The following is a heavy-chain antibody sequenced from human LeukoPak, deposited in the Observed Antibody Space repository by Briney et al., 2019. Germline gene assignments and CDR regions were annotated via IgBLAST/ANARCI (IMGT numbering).Heavy chain of an antibody. J-gene: IGHJ4*02. CDR3: ARDLTLYYYDSSGSPFDY. CDR1: GFTFSSYA. V-gene: IGHV3-30-3*01. D-gene: IGHD3-22*01. Sequence: GGSLRLPCAASGFTFSSYAMHWVRQAPGKGLEWVAVISYDGSNKYYADSVKGRFTISRDNSKNTLYLQMNSLRAEDTAVYYCARDLTLYYYDSSGSPFDYWGQGTLVTVSS. CDR2: ISYDGSNK.